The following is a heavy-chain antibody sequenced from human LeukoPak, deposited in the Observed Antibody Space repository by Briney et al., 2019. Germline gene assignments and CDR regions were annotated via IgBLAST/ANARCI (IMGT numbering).Heavy chain of an antibody. J-gene: IGHJ3*02. CDR3: AKDPPYYYDSSGYGGGAFDI. D-gene: IGHD3-22*01. CDR1: GFTVSSNY. Sequence: PGGSLRLSCAASGFTVSSNYMSWVRQAPGKGLEWVSVIYSVGSTYYADSVNCRFTISRDKSKNTVYLKMNSLRAEDTAVYYCAKDPPYYYDSSGYGGGAFDIWGQGTMVTVSS. CDR2: IYSVGST. V-gene: IGHV3-53*01.